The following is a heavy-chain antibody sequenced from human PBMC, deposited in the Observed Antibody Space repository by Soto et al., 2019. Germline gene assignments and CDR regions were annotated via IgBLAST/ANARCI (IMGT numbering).Heavy chain of an antibody. V-gene: IGHV4-34*01. CDR3: ARGGVATSHVND. J-gene: IGHJ4*02. Sequence: TETMSITFAVYHGSFPDYYSSWIRPSPGTGLERIAEINHSGSTNYNPSPNRRDTISLDTSKNLFSLELSSVTAADTAVYGCARGGVATSHVNDWGQGTLVSVSS. CDR1: HGSFPDYY. D-gene: IGHD5-12*01. CDR2: INHSGST.